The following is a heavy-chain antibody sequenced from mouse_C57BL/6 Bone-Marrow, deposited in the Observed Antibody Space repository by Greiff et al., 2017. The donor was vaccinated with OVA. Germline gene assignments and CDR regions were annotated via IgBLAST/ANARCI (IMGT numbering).Heavy chain of an antibody. CDR2: INPSNGGT. V-gene: IGHV1-53*01. CDR1: GYTFTSYW. Sequence: QVQLQQPGTELVKPGASVKLSCKASGYTFTSYWMHWVKQRPGQGLEWIGNINPSNGGTNYNEKFKSKATLTVDKSSSTAYMQLSSLTSEDSAGYYCARRDYYGSSSYWYFDVWGTGTTVTVSS. J-gene: IGHJ1*03. CDR3: ARRDYYGSSSYWYFDV. D-gene: IGHD1-1*01.